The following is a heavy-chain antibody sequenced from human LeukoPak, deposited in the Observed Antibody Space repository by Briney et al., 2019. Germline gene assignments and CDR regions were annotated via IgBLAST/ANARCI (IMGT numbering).Heavy chain of an antibody. Sequence: PSETLSLTCTVSGGSISSSSYYWGWIRQPPGKGLEWIGSIYYSGSTYYNPSLKSRVTISVDTSKNQFSLKLSSVTAADTAVYYCARDRRGGSYFDYWGQGTLVTVSS. J-gene: IGHJ4*02. CDR2: IYYSGST. CDR3: ARDRRGGSYFDY. CDR1: GGSISSSSYY. D-gene: IGHD1-26*01. V-gene: IGHV4-39*07.